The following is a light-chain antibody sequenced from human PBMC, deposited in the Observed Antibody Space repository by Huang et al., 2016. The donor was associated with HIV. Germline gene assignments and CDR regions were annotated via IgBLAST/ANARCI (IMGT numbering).Light chain of an antibody. Sequence: DIQLTQSPSSLSASVADRVTITCRASQGISNSLAWYQQTTGKPPRLLVSGASKWESGVPSRFSGSGSGTDYTLTISSLQPEDFATYYCQQYFSALWTFGQGTKV. J-gene: IGKJ1*01. CDR2: GAS. CDR1: QGISNS. CDR3: QQYFSALWT. V-gene: IGKV1-NL1*01.